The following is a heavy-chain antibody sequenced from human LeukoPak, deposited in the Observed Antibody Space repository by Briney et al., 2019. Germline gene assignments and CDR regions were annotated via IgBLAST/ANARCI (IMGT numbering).Heavy chain of an antibody. V-gene: IGHV6-1*01. Sequence: SQTLSLTCVVSGDSVSSKNGAWNWIRQSPSRGLEWLGRTYYRSRWYNDYAESMEGRMTISQDTSKNQYSLHLNSVTPDDAAVYYCARDFGTTGWHTFDYWGQGTLVTVSS. CDR2: TYYRSRWYN. D-gene: IGHD6-19*01. CDR3: ARDFGTTGWHTFDY. J-gene: IGHJ4*02. CDR1: GDSVSSKNGA.